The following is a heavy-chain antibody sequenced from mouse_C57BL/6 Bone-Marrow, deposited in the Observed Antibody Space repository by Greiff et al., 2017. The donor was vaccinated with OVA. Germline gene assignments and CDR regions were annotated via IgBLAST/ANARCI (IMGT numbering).Heavy chain of an antibody. V-gene: IGHV1-64*01. CDR3: ARGESTTVVATPLAY. CDR2: IHPNSGST. CDR1: GYTFTSYW. D-gene: IGHD1-1*01. J-gene: IGHJ3*01. Sequence: QVQLQQPGAELVKPGASVKLSCKASGYTFTSYWMHWVKQRPGQGLEWIGMIHPNSGSTNYNEKFKSKATLTVDKSSSTAYMQLSSLTSEDSAVYYCARGESTTVVATPLAYWGQGTLVTVSA.